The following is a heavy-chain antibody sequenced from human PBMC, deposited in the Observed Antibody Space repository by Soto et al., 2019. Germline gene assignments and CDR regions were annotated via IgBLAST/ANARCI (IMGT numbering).Heavy chain of an antibody. J-gene: IGHJ6*02. CDR1: GFTFRDYA. Sequence: QVQLVESGGGVVQPGRSLRLSCAASGFTFRDYAMHWVRQAPGKGLEWVTLISSDATNKYLADSVKGRFTISRDKSKNTLYLQMNSLRVEDTSLYYCARQGMAARKYYSTYLDVWGQGTTVIV. CDR2: ISSDATNK. D-gene: IGHD6-6*01. V-gene: IGHV3-30-3*01. CDR3: ARQGMAARKYYSTYLDV.